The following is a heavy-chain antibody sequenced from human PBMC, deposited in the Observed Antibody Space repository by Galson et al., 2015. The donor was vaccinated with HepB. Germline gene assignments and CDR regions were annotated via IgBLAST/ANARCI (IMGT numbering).Heavy chain of an antibody. CDR2: IKQDGSEK. CDR3: ARDRVYDILTEALYYYGMDV. D-gene: IGHD3-9*01. J-gene: IGHJ6*02. CDR1: GFTFSSYW. Sequence: SLRLSCAASGFTFSSYWMSWVRQAPGKGLEWVANIKQDGSEKYYVDSVKGRFTISRDNAKNSLYLQMNSLRAEDTAVYYCARDRVYDILTEALYYYGMDVWGQGTTVTVSS. V-gene: IGHV3-7*01.